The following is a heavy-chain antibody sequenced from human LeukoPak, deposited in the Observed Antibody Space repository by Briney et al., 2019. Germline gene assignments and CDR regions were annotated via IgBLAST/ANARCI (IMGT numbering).Heavy chain of an antibody. J-gene: IGHJ4*02. CDR1: GFTFSSHS. CDR3: TRDQYLRPSVSYFDY. V-gene: IGHV3-21*01. CDR2: ISSSSSYI. D-gene: IGHD2-2*01. Sequence: GGSLRLSCAASGFTFSSHSMNWVRQAPGKGLEWVSSISSSSSYIYYADSVKGRFTISRDNAKNSLYLQMNSLRAEDTAVYYCTRDQYLRPSVSYFDYLGEGTLVTVSS.